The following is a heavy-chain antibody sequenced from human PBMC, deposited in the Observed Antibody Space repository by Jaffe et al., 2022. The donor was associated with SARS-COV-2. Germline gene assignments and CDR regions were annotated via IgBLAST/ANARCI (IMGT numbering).Heavy chain of an antibody. D-gene: IGHD6-13*01. CDR2: INAGNGNT. CDR1: GYSFTSYA. Sequence: QVQLVQSGAEVKKPGASVKVSCKASGYSFTSYAMHWVRQAPGQRLEWMGWINAGNGNTKYSQKFQGRVTITRDTSASTAYMELSSLRSEDTAVYYCARGSAAAGIFWFDPWGQGTLVTVSS. V-gene: IGHV1-3*01. J-gene: IGHJ5*02. CDR3: ARGSAAAGIFWFDP.